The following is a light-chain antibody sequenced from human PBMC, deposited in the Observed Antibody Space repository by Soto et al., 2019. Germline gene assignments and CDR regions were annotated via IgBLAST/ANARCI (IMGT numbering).Light chain of an antibody. CDR1: QAISNA. CDR3: QHYNNDRPT. V-gene: IGKV1-27*01. CDR2: AAS. Sequence: DIQITQSPSSLSASVGDRVAITCRASQAISNAVAWYQQSPRRGTKLVIYAASSLQSGVSSRFSGSGSGTDFTLTISSLQPEDFATYYCQHYNNDRPTFGQGTRLEIK. J-gene: IGKJ5*01.